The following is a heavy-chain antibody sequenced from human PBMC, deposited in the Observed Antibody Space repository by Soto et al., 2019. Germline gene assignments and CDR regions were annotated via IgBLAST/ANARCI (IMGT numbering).Heavy chain of an antibody. J-gene: IGHJ4*02. Sequence: GASVKVSCKASGYTFTSYDINWVRQAPGQGLEWMGWINPNSGGTNYAQKFQGWVTMTRDTSISTAYMELSRLRSDDTAVYYCARGPYYYDSSGYYIHWGQGTLVTVSS. V-gene: IGHV1-2*04. CDR2: INPNSGGT. CDR3: ARGPYYYDSSGYYIH. D-gene: IGHD3-22*01. CDR1: GYTFTSYD.